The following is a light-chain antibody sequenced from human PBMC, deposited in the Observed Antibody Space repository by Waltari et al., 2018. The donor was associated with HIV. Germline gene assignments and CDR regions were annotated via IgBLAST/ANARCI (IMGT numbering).Light chain of an antibody. V-gene: IGKV3-11*01. CDR1: QDVGSY. J-gene: IGKJ5*01. CDR3: QQRRRWPIT. CDR2: DAS. Sequence: GEGVTLSCRASQDVGSYLAWYQHKPGQAPRLLIYDASNRATGIPARFCGGGSGTDFTLTISRLEPDDFALYYCQQRRRWPITFGQGTRIEI.